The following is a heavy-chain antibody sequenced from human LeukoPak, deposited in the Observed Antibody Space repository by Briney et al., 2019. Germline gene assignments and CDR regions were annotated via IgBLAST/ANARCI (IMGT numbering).Heavy chain of an antibody. CDR1: GDSISSYY. Sequence: PSETLSLTCTVSGDSISSYYWSWIRQPPGKGLEWIGYIYYSGSTNYNPSLKSRVAMSVDTSRNQFSLNLSSVTAADTAVYYCARIMDVWGQGTTVTVSS. V-gene: IGHV4-59*08. CDR2: IYYSGST. J-gene: IGHJ6*02. CDR3: ARIMDV.